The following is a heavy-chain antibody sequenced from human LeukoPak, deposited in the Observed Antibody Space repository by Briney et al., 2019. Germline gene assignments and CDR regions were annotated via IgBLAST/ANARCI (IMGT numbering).Heavy chain of an antibody. D-gene: IGHD1-26*01. V-gene: IGHV2-5*02. J-gene: IGHJ5*02. CDR2: IYWDDDK. CDR3: AHSGGSYYSGVSWFDP. CDR1: GFSLSTSGVG. Sequence: SGPTLVKPTQTLTLTCTFSGFSLSTSGVGVGWIRQPPGKALEWLALIYWDDDKRYSPSLKSRLTITKDTSKNQVVLTMTNMDPVDTATYYCAHSGGSYYSGVSWFDPWGQGTLVTVSS.